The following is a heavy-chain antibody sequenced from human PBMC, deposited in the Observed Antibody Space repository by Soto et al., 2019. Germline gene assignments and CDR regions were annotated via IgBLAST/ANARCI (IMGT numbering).Heavy chain of an antibody. V-gene: IGHV4-61*03. CDR2: ISYSGIT. D-gene: IGHD3-3*01. CDR1: GGSVSSGSYY. J-gene: IGHJ4*02. CDR3: ARRSSFGFDS. Sequence: SETLSLTCTVSGGSVSSGSYYWNWIRQPPGKRLEWIGYISYSGITHCSPSLKSRVAIAVDTSKNHFSLKLSSVTAADTAVYYCARRSSFGFDSWGQGTLVTVSS.